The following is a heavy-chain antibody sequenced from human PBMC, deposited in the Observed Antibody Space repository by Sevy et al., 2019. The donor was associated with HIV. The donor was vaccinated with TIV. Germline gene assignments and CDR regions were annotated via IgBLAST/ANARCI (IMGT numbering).Heavy chain of an antibody. D-gene: IGHD3-10*01. V-gene: IGHV3-53*01. J-gene: IGHJ3*02. CDR3: AGGQAYGSDPSGAFDI. CDR1: GFTVSSNY. Sequence: GGSLRLSCAASGFTVSSNYMSWVRQAPGKGLEWVSVIYSGGSTYYADSVKGRFTISRDNSKNTLYLQMNSLRAEDTAVYYCAGGQAYGSDPSGAFDIWGQGTMVTVSS. CDR2: IYSGGST.